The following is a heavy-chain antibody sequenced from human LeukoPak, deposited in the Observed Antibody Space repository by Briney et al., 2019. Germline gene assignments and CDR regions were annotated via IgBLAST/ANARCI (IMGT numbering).Heavy chain of an antibody. CDR2: IKQDGSEK. CDR1: GFTFSSYW. J-gene: IGHJ4*02. D-gene: IGHD1-26*01. CDR3: AKSSTGSYYPGDY. V-gene: IGHV3-7*03. Sequence: PGGSLRLSCAASGFTFSSYWMSWVRQAPGKGLEWVANIKQDGSEKYYVDSVKGRFTISRDNAKNSLYLQMNSLRAEDTAVYYCAKSSTGSYYPGDYWGQGTLVIVSS.